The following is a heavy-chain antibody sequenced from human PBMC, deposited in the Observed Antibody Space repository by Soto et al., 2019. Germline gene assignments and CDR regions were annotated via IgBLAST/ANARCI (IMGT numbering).Heavy chain of an antibody. CDR3: VRSIWIWGGRSPFDP. Sequence: QVQLEESGGGVVQPGRSLRLSCAASEFDFSNFAMHWVRQAPGKGLEWMAVISYDGDTQYYADSAKGRVTISRDNSTNALYLRTHSLSPEETAVYYCVRSIWIWGGRSPFDPWGQGNRVSVSS. CDR2: ISYDGDTQ. D-gene: IGHD3-16*01. J-gene: IGHJ5*02. CDR1: EFDFSNFA. V-gene: IGHV3-30-3*01.